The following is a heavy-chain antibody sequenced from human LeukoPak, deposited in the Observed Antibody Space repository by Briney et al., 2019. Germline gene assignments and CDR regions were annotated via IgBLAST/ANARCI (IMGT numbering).Heavy chain of an antibody. D-gene: IGHD3-3*01. CDR2: INSDGSST. Sequence: GGSLRLSCAASGFTFSSYWMHWVRQAPGKGLVWVSRINSDGSSTSYADSVKGRFTISRDNAKNTLYLQMNSLRAEDTAVYYCARALYFWSDYYKGNWFDPWGQGTLVTVSS. CDR1: GFTFSSYW. J-gene: IGHJ5*02. CDR3: ARALYFWSDYYKGNWFDP. V-gene: IGHV3-74*01.